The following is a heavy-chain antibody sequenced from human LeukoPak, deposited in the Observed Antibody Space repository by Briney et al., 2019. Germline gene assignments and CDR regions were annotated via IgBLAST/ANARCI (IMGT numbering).Heavy chain of an antibody. CDR3: AKDPSYYDSSGYYWNYFDY. J-gene: IGHJ4*02. Sequence: QPGGSLRLSCAASGFTFSSYAMSWVRQAPGKGLEWVSAISGSGGNTYYADSVKGRFTISRDNSKNTLYLQMNSLRAEDTAVYYCAKDPSYYDSSGYYWNYFDYWGQGTLVTVSS. CDR1: GFTFSSYA. CDR2: ISGSGGNT. V-gene: IGHV3-23*01. D-gene: IGHD3-22*01.